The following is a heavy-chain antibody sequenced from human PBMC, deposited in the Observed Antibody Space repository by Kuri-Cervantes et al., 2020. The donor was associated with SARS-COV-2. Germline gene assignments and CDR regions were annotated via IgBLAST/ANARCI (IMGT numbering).Heavy chain of an antibody. Sequence: SETLSLTCAVSGYSISSGGYSWSWIRQPPGKGLEWIGSIHQAGSTFYNPSLKSRISISLDRSKNQYSLNLSSVTAADTAVYYCVAAILGVDTGYFQHWGQGTLVTDSS. CDR2: IHQAGST. J-gene: IGHJ1*01. D-gene: IGHD3-3*01. CDR3: VAAILGVDTGYFQH. CDR1: GYSISSGGYS. V-gene: IGHV4-30-2*01.